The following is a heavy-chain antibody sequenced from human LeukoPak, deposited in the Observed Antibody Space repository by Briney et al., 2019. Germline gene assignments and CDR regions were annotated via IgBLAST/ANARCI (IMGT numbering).Heavy chain of an antibody. CDR1: GFTFSSYG. Sequence: GGSLRFSCAASGFTFSSYGMHWVRQAPGKGLEWVAVISYDGSNKYYADSVKGRFTISRDNSKNTLYLQMNSLRAEDTAVYYCAKDYYGSGSYLRSHFDYWGQGTLVTVSS. CDR2: ISYDGSNK. CDR3: AKDYYGSGSYLRSHFDY. D-gene: IGHD3-10*01. V-gene: IGHV3-30*18. J-gene: IGHJ4*02.